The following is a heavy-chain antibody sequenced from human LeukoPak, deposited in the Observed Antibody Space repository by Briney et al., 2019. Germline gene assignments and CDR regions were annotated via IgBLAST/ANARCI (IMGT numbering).Heavy chain of an antibody. V-gene: IGHV4-34*01. J-gene: IGHJ4*02. D-gene: IGHD6-19*01. CDR3: ARDRAGSSGWYASYDN. Sequence: SETLSLTCAIYGGSFSDYFWSWIRQSPGKGLEWIGEIHHGAGTKYNPSLKSRVTISADSPKNQFYLKLTSVTAADMAVYYCARDRAGSSGWYASYDNWGQGTLVTVSS. CDR1: GGSFSDYF. CDR2: IHHGAGT.